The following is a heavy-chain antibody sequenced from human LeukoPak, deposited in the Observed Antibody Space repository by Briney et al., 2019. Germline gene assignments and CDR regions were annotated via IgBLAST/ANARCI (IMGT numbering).Heavy chain of an antibody. V-gene: IGHV3-7*01. CDR2: IKPDGSEK. Sequence: GSLRLSCAASGFTFSSCAMSWVRQAPGKGLEWVAKIKPDGSEKDHVDSVKGRFTISRDNAKNSLYLQLNSLRAEDTAVYYCARSRFYFDYWGQGTLVTVSS. CDR3: ARSRFYFDY. J-gene: IGHJ4*02. CDR1: GFTFSSCA.